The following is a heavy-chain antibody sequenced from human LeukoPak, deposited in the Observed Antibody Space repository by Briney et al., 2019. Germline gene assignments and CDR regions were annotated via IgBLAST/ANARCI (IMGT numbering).Heavy chain of an antibody. D-gene: IGHD6-6*01. Sequence: SVKVSCKASGGTFSSYAISWVRQAPGQGLEWMGRIIPIFGTANYAQKFQGRVTITADESTSTAYMELSSLRSEDTAVYYCARDRYSSSRAFDYWGQGTLVTVSS. CDR2: IIPIFGTA. V-gene: IGHV1-69*13. CDR3: ARDRYSSSRAFDY. CDR1: GGTFSSYA. J-gene: IGHJ4*02.